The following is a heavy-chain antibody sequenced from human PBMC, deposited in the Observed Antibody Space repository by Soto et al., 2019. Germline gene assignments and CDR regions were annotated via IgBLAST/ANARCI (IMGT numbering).Heavy chain of an antibody. J-gene: IGHJ4*02. Sequence: SLRLSCAASGFTFSRYSMNWVRQAPGKGLEWVSSISSTTNYIYYADSMKGRFTVSRDSAKNSVYLDMNSLSAEDTAVYYCARESEDLTSNFDYWGQGTLVTVSS. CDR1: GFTFSRYS. V-gene: IGHV3-21*01. CDR3: ARESEDLTSNFDY. CDR2: ISSTTNYI.